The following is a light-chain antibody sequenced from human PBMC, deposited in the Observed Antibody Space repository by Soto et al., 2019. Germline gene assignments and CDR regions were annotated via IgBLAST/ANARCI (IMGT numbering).Light chain of an antibody. CDR2: DVS. CDR1: SSDVGGYNY. J-gene: IGLJ1*01. CDR3: SSYTSSSTRV. Sequence: QSVLTQPASVSGSPGQSITISCTGTSSDVGGYNYVSWYQQHPGKAPKLMIYDVSNRPSGVSNRCSGSKSGKTASLTISGLQAEDEADYYCSSYTSSSTRVFGTGTKLTVL. V-gene: IGLV2-14*01.